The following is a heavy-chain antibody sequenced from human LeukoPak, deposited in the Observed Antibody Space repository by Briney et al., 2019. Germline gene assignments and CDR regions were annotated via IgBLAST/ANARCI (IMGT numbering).Heavy chain of an antibody. D-gene: IGHD3-10*02. CDR2: ISSSGSTI. CDR3: AELGITTIGGV. V-gene: IGHV3-48*03. J-gene: IGHJ6*04. CDR1: GFTFSSYE. Sequence: GGSLRLSCAASGFTFSSYEMNWVRQAPGKGLEWVSYISSSGSTIYYADSVKGRFTISRDNAKNSLYLQMNSLRAEDTAVYYCAELGITTIGGVWGKGATVTISS.